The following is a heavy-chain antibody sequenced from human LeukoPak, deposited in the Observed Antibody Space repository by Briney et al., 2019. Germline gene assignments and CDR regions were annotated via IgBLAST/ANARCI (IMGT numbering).Heavy chain of an antibody. CDR3: ARYCSGGSCHDWFDP. D-gene: IGHD2-15*01. V-gene: IGHV5-51*01. J-gene: IGHJ5*02. Sequence: GESLKISCKGSGYSFTSHWIAWVRQMPGKGLEWMGVIYPGDSDTRYSPSFQGQVTISVDKSISTAYLQWSSLKASDTAMYYCARYCSGGSCHDWFDPWGQGTLVTVSS. CDR2: IYPGDSDT. CDR1: GYSFTSHW.